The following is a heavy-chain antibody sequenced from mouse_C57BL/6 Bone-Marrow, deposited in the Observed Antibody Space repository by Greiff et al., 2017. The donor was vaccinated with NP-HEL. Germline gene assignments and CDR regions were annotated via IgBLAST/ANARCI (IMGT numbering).Heavy chain of an antibody. Sequence: VQLQQPGAELVKPGASVKLSCKASGYIFTSYWMHWVKQRPGRGREWFGRIDPNSGGTKYNEKFKSKATLTVDKPSSTAYMQLSSLTSEDSAVYYCARETYYSNLYAMDYWGQEPSVTVYS. CDR2: IDPNSGGT. V-gene: IGHV1-72*01. D-gene: IGHD2-5*01. J-gene: IGHJ4*01. CDR1: GYIFTSYW. CDR3: ARETYYSNLYAMDY.